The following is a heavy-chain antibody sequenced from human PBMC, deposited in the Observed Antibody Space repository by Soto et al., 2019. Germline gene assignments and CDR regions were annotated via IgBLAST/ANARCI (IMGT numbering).Heavy chain of an antibody. V-gene: IGHV1-46*03. CDR1: GYTFTSYY. CDR3: ARVYGSGKGDAAIYT. CDR2: INPSGGST. D-gene: IGHD3-10*01. Sequence: ASVKVSCKASGYTFTSYYMHWVRQAPGQGLEWMGIINPSGGSTSYAQKFQGRVTMTRDTSTSTVYMELSSLRSEDTAVYYCARVYGSGKGDAAIYTWGQGTILTVSS. J-gene: IGHJ4*03.